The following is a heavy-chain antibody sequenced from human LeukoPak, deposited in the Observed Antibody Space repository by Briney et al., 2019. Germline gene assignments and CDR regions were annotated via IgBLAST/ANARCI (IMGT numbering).Heavy chain of an antibody. V-gene: IGHV4-39*01. Sequence: SETLSLTCTVSGGSISSSSYYWGWIRQPPGKGLEWIGSNYYSGSTYYNPSLKSRVTISVDTSRNQFSLKLSSVTAADTAVYYCARLIQRITIFGVVSSGFDPWGQGTLVTVSS. CDR3: ARLIQRITIFGVVSSGFDP. CDR1: GGSISSSSYY. D-gene: IGHD3-3*01. J-gene: IGHJ5*02. CDR2: NYYSGST.